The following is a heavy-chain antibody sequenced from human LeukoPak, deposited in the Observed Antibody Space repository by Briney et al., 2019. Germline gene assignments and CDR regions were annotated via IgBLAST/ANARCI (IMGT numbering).Heavy chain of an antibody. CDR1: GGSISSSNW. V-gene: IGHV4-4*02. CDR2: IYHSGST. J-gene: IGHJ6*04. D-gene: IGHD2-2*01. Sequence: SGTLSLTCAVSGGSISSSNWWSWVRQPPGKGLEWIWEIYHSGSTNYNPSLKSRVTISVDKSKNQFSLKLSSVTAADTAVYYCARGYCSSTSCYYYGMDVWGKGTTVTVSS. CDR3: ARGYCSSTSCYYYGMDV.